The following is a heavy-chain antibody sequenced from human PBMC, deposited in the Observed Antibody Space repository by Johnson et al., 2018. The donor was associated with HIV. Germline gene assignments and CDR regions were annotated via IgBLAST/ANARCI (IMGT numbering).Heavy chain of an antibody. CDR1: GFTFSSYA. D-gene: IGHD4-17*01. CDR3: ARVSGGNYYGDYAGAFDI. Sequence: QVQLVESGGGLVQPGGSLRLSCAASGFTFSSYAMHWVRQAPGKGLEWVAVISYDGSNKYYADSVKGRFTISRDNSKNTLYLQMNSLRAEDTAVYYCARVSGGNYYGDYAGAFDIWGQGTMVIVSS. J-gene: IGHJ3*02. V-gene: IGHV3-30-3*01. CDR2: ISYDGSNK.